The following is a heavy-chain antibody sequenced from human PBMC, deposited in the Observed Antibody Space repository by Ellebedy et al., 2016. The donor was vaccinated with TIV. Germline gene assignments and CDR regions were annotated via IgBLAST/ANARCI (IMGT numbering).Heavy chain of an antibody. CDR1: GFTFDDYA. V-gene: IGHV3-9*01. D-gene: IGHD3-9*01. CDR3: ASHTGYYFDS. Sequence: SLKISCAASGFTFDDYAMHWVRQAPGKGLEWVSDISWNSGRIGYADSVKGRFTISRDNAKNSLYLQMNSLRPEDTALYYCASHTGYYFDSWGQGTLVTVSS. CDR2: ISWNSGRI. J-gene: IGHJ4*02.